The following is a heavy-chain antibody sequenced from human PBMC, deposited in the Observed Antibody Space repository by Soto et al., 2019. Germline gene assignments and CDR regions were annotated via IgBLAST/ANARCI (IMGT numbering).Heavy chain of an antibody. CDR1: GGSISSYY. V-gene: IGHV4-59*01. Sequence: PSETLSLTCTVSGGSISSYYWSWIRQPPGKGLEWIGYIYYSGSTNYNPSLKSRVTISVDTSKNQFSLKLSSVTAADTAVYYCARTASRPTGIYYYYGMDVWGQGTTVTVSS. CDR3: ARTASRPTGIYYYYGMDV. J-gene: IGHJ6*02. CDR2: IYYSGST. D-gene: IGHD4-4*01.